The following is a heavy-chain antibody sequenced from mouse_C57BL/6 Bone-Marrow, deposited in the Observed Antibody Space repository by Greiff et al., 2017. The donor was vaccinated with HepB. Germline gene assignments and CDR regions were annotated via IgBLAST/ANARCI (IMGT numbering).Heavy chain of an antibody. CDR2: IYPGSGNT. V-gene: IGHV1-76*01. CDR3: ARGDGSSPYYFDY. CDR1: GYTFTDYY. J-gene: IGHJ2*01. D-gene: IGHD1-1*01. Sequence: QVQLQQSGAELVRPGASVKLSCKASGYTFTDYYINWVKQRPGQGLEWIARIYPGSGNTYYNEKFKGKATLTAEKSSSTAYMQLSSLTSEDSAVYFCARGDGSSPYYFDYWGQGTTLTVSS.